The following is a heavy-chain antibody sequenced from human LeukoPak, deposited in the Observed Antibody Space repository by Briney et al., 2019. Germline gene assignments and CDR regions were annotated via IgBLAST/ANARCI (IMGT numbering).Heavy chain of an antibody. Sequence: SETLSLTCTVSGDSISPFCLTWIRQPPGKGLEWIGNIYYSGSTSYNPSLKSRVTISLDTSKNQFSLRLTSVTAADTAVYYCARGSTRNFHDSSAGFDFWGQGTLLTVSS. CDR2: IYYSGST. CDR3: ARGSTRNFHDSSAGFDF. CDR1: GDSISPFC. J-gene: IGHJ4*02. V-gene: IGHV4-59*01. D-gene: IGHD3-22*01.